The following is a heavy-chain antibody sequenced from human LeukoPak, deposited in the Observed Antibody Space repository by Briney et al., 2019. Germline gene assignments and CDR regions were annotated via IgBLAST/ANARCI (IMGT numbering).Heavy chain of an antibody. J-gene: IGHJ4*02. D-gene: IGHD6-6*01. V-gene: IGHV3-7*01. CDR2: IKQDGSDI. CDR1: GFTFSSYA. Sequence: GGSLRLSCAASGFTFSSYAMSWVRQAPGKGLDWVANIKQDGSDINYVDSVKGRFTVSRDNAKNSLSLQMNSLRAEDTAVYFCARFSRSSTPVYWGQGTLVTVSS. CDR3: ARFSRSSTPVY.